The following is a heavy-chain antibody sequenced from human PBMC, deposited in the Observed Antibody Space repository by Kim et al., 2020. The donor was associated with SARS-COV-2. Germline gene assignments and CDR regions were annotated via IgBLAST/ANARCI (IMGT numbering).Heavy chain of an antibody. CDR1: GFTFDDYV. CDR2: ISWNSDSI. CDR3: AKAPLGYYYGMDV. J-gene: IGHJ6*02. Sequence: GGSLRLSCAASGFTFDDYVMHWVRQDPGKGLEWVSGISWNSDSIGYADSVKGRFTISRDNAKNSLYLQMNSLRAEDTALYYCAKAPLGYYYGMDVWGQGTTVTVSS. V-gene: IGHV3-9*01.